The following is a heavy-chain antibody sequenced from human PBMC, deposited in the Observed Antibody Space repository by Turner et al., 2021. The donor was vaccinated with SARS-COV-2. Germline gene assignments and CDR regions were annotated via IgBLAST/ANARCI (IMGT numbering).Heavy chain of an antibody. Sequence: QVQLQQWGAGLLKPSETLSLPCAVYGGSFNGYSWSWIRQHPGKGLEWIGEINHSGSTNYNPSLKSRVTISVDTSKNQFSLKLSSVTAADTAVYYCASPRCSSTSCLTQGYYGMDVWGQGTTVTVSS. V-gene: IGHV4-34*01. CDR3: ASPRCSSTSCLTQGYYGMDV. D-gene: IGHD2-2*01. J-gene: IGHJ6*02. CDR2: INHSGST. CDR1: GGSFNGYS.